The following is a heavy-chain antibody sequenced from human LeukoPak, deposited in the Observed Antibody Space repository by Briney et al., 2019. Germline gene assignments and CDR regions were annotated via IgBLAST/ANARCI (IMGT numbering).Heavy chain of an antibody. CDR2: SYDGSNK. J-gene: IGHJ4*02. V-gene: IGHV3-30*04. CDR1: GFTFSSYA. Sequence: PGGSLRLSCTASGFTFSSYAMHWVRQAPGKGLVWVAISYDGSNKYYADSVKGRFTISRDNSKDTLYLQMNSLRAEDTAVYYCAKDDYGDYGVFDYWGQGTLVTVSS. D-gene: IGHD4-17*01. CDR3: AKDDYGDYGVFDY.